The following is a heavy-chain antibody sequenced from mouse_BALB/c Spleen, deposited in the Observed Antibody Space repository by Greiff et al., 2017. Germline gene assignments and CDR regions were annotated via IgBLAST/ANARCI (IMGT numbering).Heavy chain of an antibody. Sequence: VQLQQSGPELVKPGASLKMSCKASGYTFTSYVMHWVKQKPGQGLEWIGYINPYNDGTKYNEKFKGKATLTSDKSSSTAYMELSSLTSEDSAVYYCARSNGGGLYAMDYWGQGTSVTVSS. J-gene: IGHJ4*01. CDR1: GYTFTSYV. CDR3: ARSNGGGLYAMDY. CDR2: INPYNDGT. V-gene: IGHV1-14*01.